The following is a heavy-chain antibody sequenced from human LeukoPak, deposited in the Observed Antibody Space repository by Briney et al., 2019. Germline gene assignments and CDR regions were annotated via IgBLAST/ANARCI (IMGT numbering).Heavy chain of an antibody. CDR2: IYYSGST. CDR3: ASSREYSYGQIDY. J-gene: IGHJ4*02. CDR1: GGSISSYY. D-gene: IGHD5-18*01. V-gene: IGHV4-59*01. Sequence: SETLSLTCTVSGGSISSYYWSWIRQPPGKGLEWIGYIYYSGSTNYNPSLKSRVTISVDTSKNQFSLKLSSVTAADTAVYYCASSREYSYGQIDYWGQGTLVTVSS.